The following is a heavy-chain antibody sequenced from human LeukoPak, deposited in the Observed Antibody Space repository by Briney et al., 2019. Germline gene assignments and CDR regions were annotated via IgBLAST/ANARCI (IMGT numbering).Heavy chain of an antibody. D-gene: IGHD3-22*01. J-gene: IGHJ6*03. Sequence: SETLSLTCTVSGGSISSYYWSWIRQPPGKGLEWIGEINHSGSTNYNPSLKSRVTISVDTSKNQFSLKLSSVTAADTAVYYCARSAISGIVLSYYYIDVWGKGTTVTVSS. CDR2: INHSGST. V-gene: IGHV4-34*01. CDR3: ARSAISGIVLSYYYIDV. CDR1: GGSISSYY.